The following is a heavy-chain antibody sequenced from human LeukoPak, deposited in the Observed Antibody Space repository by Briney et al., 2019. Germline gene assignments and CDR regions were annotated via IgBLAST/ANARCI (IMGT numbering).Heavy chain of an antibody. V-gene: IGHV4-34*01. D-gene: IGHD3-10*02. CDR2: IYYSGST. CDR1: GGSFSGYY. CDR3: ATGPAYYYVWV. Sequence: SETLSLTCAVYGGSFSGYYWSWIRQPPGKGLEWIGSIYYSGSTYYIPSLKSRVTISVDTSKNQFSLKLSSVTAADTAVYYCATGPAYYYVWVWGQGALVTVSS. J-gene: IGHJ4*02.